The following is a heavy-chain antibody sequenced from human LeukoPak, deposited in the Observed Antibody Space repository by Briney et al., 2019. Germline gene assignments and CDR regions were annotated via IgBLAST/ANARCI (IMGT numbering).Heavy chain of an antibody. CDR3: VRENIAVPEPAFDY. Sequence: ASVKVSCRASEYIFSNSLMHWVRQAPGQGLEWMGVVNPSDTSTTYAQSLQGRVTMTRDASTSTVYMDLSGLRSEDTAMYYCVRENIAVPEPAFDYWGQGTLVTVSS. V-gene: IGHV1-46*04. CDR2: VNPSDTST. CDR1: EYIFSNSL. J-gene: IGHJ4*02. D-gene: IGHD6-19*01.